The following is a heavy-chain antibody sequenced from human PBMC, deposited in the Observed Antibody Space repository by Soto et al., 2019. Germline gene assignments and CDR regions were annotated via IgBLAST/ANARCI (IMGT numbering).Heavy chain of an antibody. Sequence: VASVKVSCKASGYTFTIYYIYWVRQAPGQGLEWMGIINPSGDSTSYAQKFQGRLTMTRDTSTTTVYMELSSLRSEDTAVYYCARGPQIIYDFWSGYYRGAFDIWGQGTMVTVS. D-gene: IGHD3-3*01. CDR3: ARGPQIIYDFWSGYYRGAFDI. V-gene: IGHV1-46*01. CDR2: INPSGDST. CDR1: GYTFTIYY. J-gene: IGHJ3*02.